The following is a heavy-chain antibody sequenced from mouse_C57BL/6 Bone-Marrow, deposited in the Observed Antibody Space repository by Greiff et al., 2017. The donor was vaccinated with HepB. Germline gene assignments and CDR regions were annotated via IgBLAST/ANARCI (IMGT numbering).Heavy chain of an antibody. CDR1: GYNIKDDY. CDR3: TTFYYSPLYFDV. Sequence: EVQRQQSGAELVRPGASVKLSCTASGYNIKDDYMHWVKQRPEQGLEWIGLVDPENGDTVYDSKFQGKVTITADTSSNTSYLQLSRLSSEDTAVYSCTTFYYSPLYFDVWGTGTTVTVSS. D-gene: IGHD1-1*01. J-gene: IGHJ1*03. CDR2: VDPENGDT. V-gene: IGHV14-4*01.